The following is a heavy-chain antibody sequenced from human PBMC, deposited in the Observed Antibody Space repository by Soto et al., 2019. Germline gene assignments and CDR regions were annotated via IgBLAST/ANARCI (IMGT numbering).Heavy chain of an antibody. J-gene: IGHJ6*02. CDR3: AIDHLIQLPLLRHYYYGMDV. V-gene: IGHV4-61*01. D-gene: IGHD5-18*01. CDR1: GGSVSVGRYC. Sequence: PYETRSRTCTVSGGSVSVGRYCGTGVRHSPGKGLDLLGYISSSGSTNYNPSLKSRVTISVDTSKNQFSLKLSSVTAADTAVYYCAIDHLIQLPLLRHYYYGMDVWGQGTTVTVS. CDR2: ISSSGST.